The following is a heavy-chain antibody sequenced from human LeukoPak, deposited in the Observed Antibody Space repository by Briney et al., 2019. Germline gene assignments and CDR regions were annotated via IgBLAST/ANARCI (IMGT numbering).Heavy chain of an antibody. D-gene: IGHD3-22*01. CDR3: ARCGYYDSSGYYDY. J-gene: IGHJ4*02. CDR2: ISAYNGNT. CDR1: GYTFTSYG. V-gene: IGHV1-18*01. Sequence: ASVKVSCKASGYTFTSYGISWMRQAPGQGLEWMGWISAYNGNTNYAQKLQGRVTMTTDTSTSTAYMELRSLRSDDTAVYYCARCGYYDSSGYYDYWGQGTLVTVSS.